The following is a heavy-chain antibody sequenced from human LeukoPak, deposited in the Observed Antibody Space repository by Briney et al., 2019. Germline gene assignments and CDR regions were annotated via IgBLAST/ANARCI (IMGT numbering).Heavy chain of an antibody. J-gene: IGHJ4*02. CDR1: GYTFTGYY. V-gene: IGHV1-2*02. CDR3: ARGQKGYYGSGSYYNEYFIDY. CDR2: INPNSGGT. Sequence: ASVKVSCKASGYTFTGYYMHWVRQAPGQGLEWMGWINPNSGGTNYAQKFQGRVTMTRDTSISTAYMELGRLRSDDTAVYYCARGQKGYYGSGSYYNEYFIDYWGQGTLVTVSS. D-gene: IGHD3-10*01.